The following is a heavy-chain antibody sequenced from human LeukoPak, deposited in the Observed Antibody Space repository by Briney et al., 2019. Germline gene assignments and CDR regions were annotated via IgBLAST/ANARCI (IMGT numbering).Heavy chain of an antibody. CDR3: AIGDYHYDY. CDR2: IKEDGSEI. V-gene: IGHV3-7*01. D-gene: IGHD3-3*01. CDR1: GFTFSSYW. J-gene: IGHJ4*02. Sequence: GGSLRLSCAASGFTFSSYWMTWVRQAPGKGLEWVANIKEDGSEIYYLDSVKGRFTISRDNTKNSLYLQMNSLRAEDTAVYYCAIGDYHYDYWGQGTLVTVSS.